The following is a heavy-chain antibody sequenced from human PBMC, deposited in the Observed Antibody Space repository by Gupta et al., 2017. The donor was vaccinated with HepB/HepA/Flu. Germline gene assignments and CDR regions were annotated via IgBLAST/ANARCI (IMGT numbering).Heavy chain of an antibody. CDR1: GGTLRNYA. D-gene: IGHD3-22*01. V-gene: IGHV1-69*01. Sequence: QVQLVQSGAEVKKPGSSVKVSCKASGGTLRNYAISWVRQDPGPWLEWMGVIIPIVRTTKYAQKFPGRLTSTADESTSTDYMELSILRYEDSDVYYCENNTYYFESRGFRSYSHFYVDVWGTGTTVTVSS. J-gene: IGHJ6*04. CDR2: IIPIVRTT. CDR3: ENNTYYFESRGFRSYSHFYVDV.